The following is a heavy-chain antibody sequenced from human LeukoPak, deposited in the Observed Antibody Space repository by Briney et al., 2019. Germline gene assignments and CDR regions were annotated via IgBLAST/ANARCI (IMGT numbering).Heavy chain of an antibody. D-gene: IGHD6-19*01. CDR3: AREVAGTYCFDY. V-gene: IGHV6-1*01. CDR1: GDSVSSNSAA. J-gene: IGHJ4*02. CDR2: TYYRSKWYN. Sequence: SQALSLTCAISGDSVSSNSAAWNWIRQSPSRGLEWLGRTYYRSKWYNDYGESVKSRITINSDTSKNQFSLHLTSVIPEDTAVYYCAREVAGTYCFDYWGQGILVTVSS.